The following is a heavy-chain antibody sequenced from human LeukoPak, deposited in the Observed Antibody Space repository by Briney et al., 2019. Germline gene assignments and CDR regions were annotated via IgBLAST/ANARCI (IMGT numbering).Heavy chain of an antibody. Sequence: PSETLSLTCTVSGDSINSYDWSWIRQPPGEGLEWIGYVYYSGSTNYNPSLKSRVGISADTSKNQFSLKLSSVTAADTAVSYCARMVSGVSESFDYWGQGILVTVSS. CDR1: GDSINSYD. CDR3: ARMVSGVSESFDY. D-gene: IGHD2-8*01. J-gene: IGHJ4*02. CDR2: VYYSGST. V-gene: IGHV4-59*01.